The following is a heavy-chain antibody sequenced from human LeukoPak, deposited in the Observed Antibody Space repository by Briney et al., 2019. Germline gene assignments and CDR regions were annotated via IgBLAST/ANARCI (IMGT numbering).Heavy chain of an antibody. Sequence: PGGSLRLSCSASGFTFRSYAMHWVRQAPGKGLEWVAVISYDGSNEYYEDSVKGRFTISRDNSKSTLYLQMNSLRAEDTAVYYCARSHEGRYYYYYMDVWGKGTTVTVSS. V-gene: IGHV3-30*01. CDR2: ISYDGSNE. CDR1: GFTFRSYA. CDR3: ARSHEGRYYYYYMDV. J-gene: IGHJ6*03.